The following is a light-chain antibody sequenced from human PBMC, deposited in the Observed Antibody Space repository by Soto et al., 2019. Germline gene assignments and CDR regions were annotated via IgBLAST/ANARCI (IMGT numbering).Light chain of an antibody. V-gene: IGKV3-15*01. Sequence: EIVMTQSPATMSVSPGERATLSCRASQSVSSNLAWYQQKPGQAPRILIYGESTRATGIPDRFSGSGSGTELTLTISRLQSEDFAVYYCQKYNNWPQTCGQGTKVDIK. CDR1: QSVSSN. CDR3: QKYNNWPQT. J-gene: IGKJ1*01. CDR2: GES.